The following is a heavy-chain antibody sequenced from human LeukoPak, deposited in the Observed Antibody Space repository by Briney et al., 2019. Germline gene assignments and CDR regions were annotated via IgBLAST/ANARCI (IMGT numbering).Heavy chain of an antibody. V-gene: IGHV3-23*01. CDR3: ARGHTAVTRHFDF. J-gene: IGHJ4*02. CDR2: ISGSGGTT. Sequence: GGSLRLSCEASGLTFNKYWMTWVRQAPGKGLEWVSGISGSGGTTYYADSVKGRFTIARDNSKNTLFLQMNSLRAEDTAVYYCARGHTAVTRHFDFWGQGTLVTVSS. D-gene: IGHD4-17*01. CDR1: GLTFNKYW.